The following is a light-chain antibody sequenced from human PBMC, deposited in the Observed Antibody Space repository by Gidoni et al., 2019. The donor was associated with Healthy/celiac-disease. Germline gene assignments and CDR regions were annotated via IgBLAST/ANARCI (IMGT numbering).Light chain of an antibody. CDR3: QQYDKLPIT. CDR1: QDISNY. J-gene: IGKJ3*01. Sequence: DIQMTQSPSSLSASVGDRVTITCQASQDISNYLNWYQQKPGKAPKLLIYDASNLETGVPSRFSGSGSGTDFTFTISSLQPEDIATYYCQQYDKLPITFGHGTKVDIK. CDR2: DAS. V-gene: IGKV1-33*01.